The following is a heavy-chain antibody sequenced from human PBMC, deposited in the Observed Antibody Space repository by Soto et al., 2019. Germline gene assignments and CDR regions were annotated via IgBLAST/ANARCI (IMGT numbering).Heavy chain of an antibody. Sequence: EVQLLESGGGLVQPGGSLRLSCVGSGFTFINYAMNWVRQTPGKGLEWVSTISGGGDRTFDADTVKGRFTISRDNSKNTVNFHMNSLRADDTAVYYGARNVLGSTSRADLWYFDLWGRGTLVTVSS. CDR3: ARNVLGSTSRADLWYFDL. V-gene: IGHV3-23*01. J-gene: IGHJ2*01. CDR1: GFTFINYA. CDR2: ISGGGDRT. D-gene: IGHD2-2*01.